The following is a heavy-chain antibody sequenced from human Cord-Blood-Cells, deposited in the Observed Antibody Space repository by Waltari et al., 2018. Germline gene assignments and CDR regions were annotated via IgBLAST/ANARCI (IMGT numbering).Heavy chain of an antibody. J-gene: IGHJ6*02. D-gene: IGHD3-22*01. V-gene: IGHV1-3*01. Sequence: QVQLVQSGAEVKKPGASVKVSCKASGYTFTSYAMHWVRQAPGQRLEWMGWINAGNGNTKYSQKFQGRVTITRDTSASTAYMELSSLRSEDTAVYYCARDPLITMIEAGYYYGMDVWGQGTTVTVSS. CDR3: ARDPLITMIEAGYYYGMDV. CDR1: GYTFTSYA. CDR2: INAGNGNT.